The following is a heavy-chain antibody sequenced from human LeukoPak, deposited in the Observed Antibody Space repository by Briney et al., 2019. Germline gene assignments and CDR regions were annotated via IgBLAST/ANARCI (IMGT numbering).Heavy chain of an antibody. CDR3: ARESRPDGLDY. V-gene: IGHV4-31*03. J-gene: IGHJ4*02. Sequence: SQTLSLTCTVSGGSISSGGYYWSWIRQHPGKGLEWIGYIYYSGSTYYNPSLKSRATISVDTSKNQFSLKLNSVTAADTAVYYCARESRPDGLDYWGQGTLVTVSS. D-gene: IGHD6-6*01. CDR1: GGSISSGGYY. CDR2: IYYSGST.